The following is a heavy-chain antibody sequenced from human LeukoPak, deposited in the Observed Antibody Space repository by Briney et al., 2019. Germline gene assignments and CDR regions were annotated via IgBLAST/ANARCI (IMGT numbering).Heavy chain of an antibody. CDR1: GGSISSVSYY. D-gene: IGHD3-22*01. CDR3: ASFYYDYRGYIDY. J-gene: IGHJ4*02. V-gene: IGHV4-61*02. Sequence: SETLSLTCTVPGGSISSVSYYWSWIRQPAGKGLEWIGRIYTTGSTNYNASLKSRVTISVDTSKNQFSLRLNSVTAADTAVYYCASFYYDYRGYIDYWGQGILVTVSS. CDR2: IYTTGST.